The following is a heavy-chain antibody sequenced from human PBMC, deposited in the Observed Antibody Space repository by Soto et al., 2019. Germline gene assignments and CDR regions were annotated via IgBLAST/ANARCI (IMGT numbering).Heavy chain of an antibody. CDR3: ARVEVGATYFDY. CDR2: IVPIFGTG. CDR1: GDTFSSSG. Sequence: SVKVSCKASGDTFSSSGIHWVRQAPGQGLEWMGGIVPIFGTGNDAQKFRDRVTIAADEPTSTAYMELSSLRSDDAAVYYCARVEVGATYFDYWGQGTLVTVS. V-gene: IGHV1-69*13. J-gene: IGHJ4*02. D-gene: IGHD1-26*01.